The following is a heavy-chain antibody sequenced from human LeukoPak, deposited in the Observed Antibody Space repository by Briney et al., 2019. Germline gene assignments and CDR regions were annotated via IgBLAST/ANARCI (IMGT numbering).Heavy chain of an antibody. CDR3: ARLAAGYSVNYFDY. Sequence: GGSLRLSCAASEFAFSTYNMNWVRQAPGKGLEWVSYISTGSSTTYYADSVKGRFTISRDNVENSLYLQMNSLRDEDMAVYYCARLAAGYSVNYFDYWGQGTLVTVSS. CDR1: EFAFSTYN. J-gene: IGHJ4*02. D-gene: IGHD4-23*01. V-gene: IGHV3-48*02. CDR2: ISTGSSTT.